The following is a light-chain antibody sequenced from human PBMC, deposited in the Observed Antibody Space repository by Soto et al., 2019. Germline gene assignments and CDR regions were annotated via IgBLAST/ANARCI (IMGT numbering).Light chain of an antibody. CDR2: AAS. CDR1: QGISSN. J-gene: IGKJ5*01. Sequence: DIQLTQSPSFLSASVGDRVTITCRASQGISSNLAWYQQKPGKAPKLLIYAASTLQSEVPSRFSGRGSGTEFTLTTSSLQPEDYATYYSQQFNSYPITFGQGTRLEIK. V-gene: IGKV1-9*01. CDR3: QQFNSYPIT.